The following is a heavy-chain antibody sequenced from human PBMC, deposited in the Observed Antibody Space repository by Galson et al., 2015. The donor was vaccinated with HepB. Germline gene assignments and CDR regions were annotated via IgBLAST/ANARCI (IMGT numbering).Heavy chain of an antibody. CDR2: ISSSSSTI. CDR1: GFTFSSYS. J-gene: IGHJ6*03. D-gene: IGHD3-3*01. Sequence: SLRLSCAASGFTFSSYSMNWVRQAPGKGLEWVSYISSSSSTIYYADSVKGRFTISRDNAKNSLYLQMNSLRAEDTAVYYCARLGYYDFWSERYYYMDVWGKGTTVTVSS. CDR3: ARLGYYDFWSERYYYMDV. V-gene: IGHV3-48*01.